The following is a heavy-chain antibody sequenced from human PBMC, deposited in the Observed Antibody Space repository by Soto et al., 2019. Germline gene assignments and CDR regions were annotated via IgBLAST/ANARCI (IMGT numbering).Heavy chain of an antibody. D-gene: IGHD4-4*01. V-gene: IGHV3-30*04. J-gene: IGHJ4*02. CDR2: ISHDGSKT. CDR1: AFTFRSYT. Sequence: PGGSLRLSCAASAFTFRSYTMHWVRQAPGKGLEWVATISHDGSKTNYADSVRGRFTISRDNSKSTLFLQMDSLRPEDTAVYSCARDRDSSYFPPPYYFDSWGQGTLVTVSS. CDR3: ARDRDSSYFPPPYYFDS.